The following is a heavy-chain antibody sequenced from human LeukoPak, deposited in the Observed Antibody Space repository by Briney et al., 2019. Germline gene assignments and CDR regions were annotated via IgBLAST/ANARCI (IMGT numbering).Heavy chain of an antibody. V-gene: IGHV4-31*03. CDR2: IYYSGST. CDR1: GGSISSGGYY. Sequence: SETLSLTCTVSGGSISSGGYYWSWIRQHPGKGLEWIGYIYYSGSTYYNPSLKSRVTISVDTSKNQFSLKLSSVTAADTAVYYCARAAVVVTAHESYGMDVWGQGTTVTVSS. D-gene: IGHD2-21*02. CDR3: ARAAVVVTAHESYGMDV. J-gene: IGHJ6*02.